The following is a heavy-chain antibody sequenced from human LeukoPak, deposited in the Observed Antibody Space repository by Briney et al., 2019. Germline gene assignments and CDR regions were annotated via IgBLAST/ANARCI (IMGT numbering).Heavy chain of an antibody. J-gene: IGHJ4*02. CDR1: GFTFSDHA. CDR2: IRGTGGDT. CDR3: ARGMVTKFDC. V-gene: IGHV3-23*01. D-gene: IGHD5-18*01. Sequence: GGFLRLSCAASGFTFSDHAMIWVRQAPGKGLEWVSAIRGTGGDTFYADSVKGRFTISRDNSRNTLYLQMDSLRADDTALYFCARGMVTKFDCWGQGTLVTVSS.